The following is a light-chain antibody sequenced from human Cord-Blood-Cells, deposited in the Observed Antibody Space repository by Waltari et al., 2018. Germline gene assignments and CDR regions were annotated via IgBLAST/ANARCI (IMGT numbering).Light chain of an antibody. CDR3: QQYYSTPPT. CDR2: CAS. Sequence: EIVLTQSPDSLAVSLGERATINCKSSQSVLYSSNNKNYLAWYQQKPGQPPKLLIYCASTRESGVPDRFSGSGSGTDFTLTISSLQAEDVAVYYCQQYYSTPPTFGQGTKVEIK. CDR1: QSVLYSSNNKNY. V-gene: IGKV4-1*01. J-gene: IGKJ1*01.